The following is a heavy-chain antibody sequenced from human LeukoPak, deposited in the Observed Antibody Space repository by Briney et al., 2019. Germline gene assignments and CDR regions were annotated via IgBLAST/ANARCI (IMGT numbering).Heavy chain of an antibody. CDR3: ASLGGNYGSGSYPVRYYYYYYYMDV. V-gene: IGHV4-34*01. D-gene: IGHD3-10*01. CDR1: GGSFSGYY. J-gene: IGHJ6*03. Sequence: PSETLSLTCAVYGGSFSGYYWSWIRQPPGKGLEWIGEINHSGSTNYNPSLKSRVTISVDTSKSQFSLKLSSVTAADTAVYYCASLGGNYGSGSYPVRYYYYYYYMDVWGKGATVTVSS. CDR2: INHSGST.